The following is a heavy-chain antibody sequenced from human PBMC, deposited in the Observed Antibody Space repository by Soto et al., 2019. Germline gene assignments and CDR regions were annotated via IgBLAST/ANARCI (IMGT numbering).Heavy chain of an antibody. D-gene: IGHD6-13*01. J-gene: IGHJ1*01. Sequence: SETLSLTCTVSGGSISSSSYYWGWIRQPPGKGLEWIGSIYYSGSTYYNPSLKSRITISVDTSKNQFSLKLSSVTAADTAVYYCARADSSSWYGSRAEYFQHWGQGTLVTVSS. CDR1: GGSISSSSYY. CDR2: IYYSGST. V-gene: IGHV4-39*01. CDR3: ARADSSSWYGSRAEYFQH.